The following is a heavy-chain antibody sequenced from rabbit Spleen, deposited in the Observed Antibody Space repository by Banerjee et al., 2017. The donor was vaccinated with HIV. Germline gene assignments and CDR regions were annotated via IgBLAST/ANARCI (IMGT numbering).Heavy chain of an antibody. CDR2: IYAGSSGST. Sequence: QQQLVESGGGLVKPGASLTLTCKASGVSFSSSYWICWVRQAPGKGPEWIACIYAGSSGSTYYARWAKGRFPISKTSSTTVTLQMTSLTAADTATYFCARGEHFSVGFSAFAIYLDLWGQGTLVTVS. CDR3: ARGEHFSVGFSAFAIYLDL. V-gene: IGHV1S45*01. CDR1: GVSFSSSYW. J-gene: IGHJ6*01. D-gene: IGHD6-1*01.